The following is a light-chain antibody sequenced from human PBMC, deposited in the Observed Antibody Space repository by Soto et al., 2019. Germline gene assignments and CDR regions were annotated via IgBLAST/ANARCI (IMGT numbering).Light chain of an antibody. CDR3: CSYTSRNTLV. CDR2: EVN. Sequence: QSALTQPASVSGSPGQSITISCTGASSDIGSYDLVSWYQQNPGKTPRLIIYEVNKRPWGVSNRFSGSKSGNTASLTISGLQAEDEADYYCCSYTSRNTLVFGGGTELTVL. J-gene: IGLJ2*01. V-gene: IGLV2-23*02. CDR1: SSDIGSYDL.